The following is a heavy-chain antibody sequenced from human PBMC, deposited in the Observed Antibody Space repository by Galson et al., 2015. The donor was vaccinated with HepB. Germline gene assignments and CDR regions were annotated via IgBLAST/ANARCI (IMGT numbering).Heavy chain of an antibody. D-gene: IGHD5/OR15-5a*01. CDR2: INPTTGDI. V-gene: IGHV1-2*05. CDR1: GYTFSAYY. J-gene: IGHJ3*02. CDR3: ARAHPGSNAFDI. Sequence: SVKVSCKASGYTFSAYYMHWVRQAPGQGLEWMGRINPTTGDIKYAQNFQGRVTMTRDTSISTAYMELTRLTSDDSVLYYCARAHPGSNAFDIWGQGTVVSVSS.